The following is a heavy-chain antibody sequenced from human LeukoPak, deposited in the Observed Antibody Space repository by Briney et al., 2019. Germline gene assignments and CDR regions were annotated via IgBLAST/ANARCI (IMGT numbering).Heavy chain of an antibody. D-gene: IGHD6-25*01. Sequence: TGVSLRLSCAASGFIFSDYGMHWVRQAPGKGLEWVAVIWNNGNNKYADSVRGRFTISRDNSKNTLYLQMNSLRAEDTAVYYCARDRGLIAAIGYFDYWGQGTLVTVSS. CDR2: IWNNGNNK. CDR1: GFIFSDYG. CDR3: ARDRGLIAAIGYFDY. V-gene: IGHV3-33*01. J-gene: IGHJ4*02.